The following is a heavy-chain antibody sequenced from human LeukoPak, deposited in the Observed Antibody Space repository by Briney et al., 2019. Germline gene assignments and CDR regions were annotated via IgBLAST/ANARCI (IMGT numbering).Heavy chain of an antibody. CDR2: INWNGRST. CDR3: ARDNRFGAFDI. V-gene: IGHV3-20*04. Sequence: PGGSLRLSCAASGFTFVDYGMSWVRQAPGKGLEWVSGINWNGRSTGYADSVKGRFTISRDNAKNSLYLQMNSLRAEDTAVYYCARDNRFGAFDIWGQGTMVTVSS. J-gene: IGHJ3*02. CDR1: GFTFVDYG. D-gene: IGHD1-14*01.